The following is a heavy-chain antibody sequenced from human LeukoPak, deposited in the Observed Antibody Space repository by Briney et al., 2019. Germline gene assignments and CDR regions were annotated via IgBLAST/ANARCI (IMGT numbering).Heavy chain of an antibody. J-gene: IGHJ4*02. V-gene: IGHV3-23*01. CDR1: GLAFDSEA. CDR3: AKVRTGSANWALRIFDN. D-gene: IGHD1-1*01. CDR2: ISPGGGTT. Sequence: GGCLRLSCAVSGLAFDSEATSSVRQSPARGLGWVASISPGGGTTYYADYVKGRFTISRDNSNNTLYVQMNSLRAEDTAVYYCAKVRTGSANWALRIFDNWGQGTLVTVSS.